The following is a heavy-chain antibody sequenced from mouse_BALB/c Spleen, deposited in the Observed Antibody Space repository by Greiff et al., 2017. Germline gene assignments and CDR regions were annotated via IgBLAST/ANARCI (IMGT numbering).Heavy chain of an antibody. D-gene: IGHD4-1*01. CDR2: IYPGSGST. V-gene: IGHV1-55*01. CDR1: GYNFTSYW. CDR3: ARTAWDWFAY. Sequence: QVQLQQSGPELVKPGASVKISCKASGYNFTSYWINWVKLRPGQGLEWIGDIYPGSGSTNYNEKFKSKATLTVDTSSSTAYMQLSSLASEDSALYYCARTAWDWFAYWGQGTLVTVSA. J-gene: IGHJ3*01.